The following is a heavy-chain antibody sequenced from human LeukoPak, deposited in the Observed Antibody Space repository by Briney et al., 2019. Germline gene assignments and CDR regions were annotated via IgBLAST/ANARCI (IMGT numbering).Heavy chain of an antibody. CDR2: IINSGDT. J-gene: IGHJ6*01. D-gene: IGHD1-26*01. CDR1: GFTFSNFA. CDR3: AKMKGHPLPKYYMDV. V-gene: IGHV3-23*01. Sequence: PGGSLRLSCAASGFTFSNFAMSWVRRTPGKGLEWVSGIINSGDTLYGDSVKGGFTISRDNSKNTLYLEMNSLRAEDTAIYYYAKMKGHPLPKYYMDVWGQGTTVTVSS.